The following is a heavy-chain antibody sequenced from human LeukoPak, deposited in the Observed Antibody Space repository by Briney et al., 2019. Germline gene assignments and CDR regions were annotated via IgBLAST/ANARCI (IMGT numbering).Heavy chain of an antibody. D-gene: IGHD1-7*01. Sequence: SVKVSCKASGGTFSSFVISWVRQAPGQGLEWMGRIIPTLDITNYAHKFQGRVTITADTSTSTAYMELSSLRSEDTAVYYCARDGRGTMPATGREGYWYFDLWGRGTLLTVSS. CDR2: IIPTLDIT. CDR3: ARDGRGTMPATGREGYWYFDL. CDR1: GGTFSSFV. J-gene: IGHJ2*01. V-gene: IGHV1-69*04.